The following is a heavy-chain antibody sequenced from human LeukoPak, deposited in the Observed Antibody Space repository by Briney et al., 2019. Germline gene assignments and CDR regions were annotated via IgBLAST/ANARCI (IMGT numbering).Heavy chain of an antibody. V-gene: IGHV3-21*01. CDR3: ARRSSFDY. CDR1: VFTFSSYS. Sequence: PGGSLRLSCAASVFTFSSYSMNWVRQAPGKGLEWVSSISSSNSYIYYADSVKGRFNISRDNAKNSLYLQMNSLRAEDTAVYYCARRSSFDYWGQGTLVTVSS. CDR2: ISSSNSYI. J-gene: IGHJ4*02.